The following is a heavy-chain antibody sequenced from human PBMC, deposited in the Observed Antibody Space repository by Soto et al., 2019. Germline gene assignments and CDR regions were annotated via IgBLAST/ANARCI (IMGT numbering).Heavy chain of an antibody. Sequence: EVQLVESGGGLIQPGGSLRLSCAASGLTVSSKYMSWVRQAPGKGLEWVSVIYSGGSTYYADSVKGRFTISRDNSKNTLYLQMNSLRAEDTAVYYCARNYYDSGGGFDYWGQGTLVTVSS. V-gene: IGHV3-53*01. D-gene: IGHD3-22*01. CDR2: IYSGGST. CDR3: ARNYYDSGGGFDY. CDR1: GLTVSSKY. J-gene: IGHJ4*02.